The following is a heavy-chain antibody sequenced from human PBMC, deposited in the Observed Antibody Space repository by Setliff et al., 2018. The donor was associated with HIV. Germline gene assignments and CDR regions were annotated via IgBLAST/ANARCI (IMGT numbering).Heavy chain of an antibody. V-gene: IGHV1-18*01. CDR2: ISTYNGDT. CDR3: ARDGGMYSSSWYWYYYYMDV. Sequence: ASVKVSCKASGYTFSKYGISWVRQAPGQGPEWIGWISTYNGDTNYAQKFQGRVTMTTDTSTSTAYMELRILRSDDTAVYYCARDGGMYSSSWYWYYYYMDVWGKGTTVTVSS. CDR1: GYTFSKYG. D-gene: IGHD6-13*01. J-gene: IGHJ6*03.